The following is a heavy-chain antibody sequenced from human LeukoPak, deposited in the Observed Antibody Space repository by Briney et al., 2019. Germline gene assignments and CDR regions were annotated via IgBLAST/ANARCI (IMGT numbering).Heavy chain of an antibody. D-gene: IGHD3-10*01. J-gene: IGHJ4*02. CDR1: GFTFSSYW. V-gene: IGHV3-74*01. CDR3: VSGSNMVRGVITDDSDY. CDR2: INSDWSSI. Sequence: GGSLRLYCAASGFTFSSYWMHWLRQAPGKGLVWVSRINSDWSSINYADSVKGRFTISRDNAKNTLSLQMNSWRAEETAEYYFVSGSNMVRGVITDDSDYWGQGTLVTVSS.